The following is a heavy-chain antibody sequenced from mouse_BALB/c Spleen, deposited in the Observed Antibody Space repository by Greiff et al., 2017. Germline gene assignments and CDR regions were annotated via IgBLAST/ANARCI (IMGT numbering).Heavy chain of an antibody. CDR1: GFTFSDYG. CDR3: ARRSTTVVDTDWYFDV. J-gene: IGHJ1*01. CDR2: ISNLAYSI. V-gene: IGHV5-15*02. Sequence: EVKVEESGGGLVQPGGSRKLSCAASGFTFSDYGMAWVRQAPGKGPEWVAFISNLAYSIYYADTVTGRFTISRENAKNTLYLEMSSLRSEDTAMYYCARRSTTVVDTDWYFDVWGAGTTVTVSS. D-gene: IGHD1-1*01.